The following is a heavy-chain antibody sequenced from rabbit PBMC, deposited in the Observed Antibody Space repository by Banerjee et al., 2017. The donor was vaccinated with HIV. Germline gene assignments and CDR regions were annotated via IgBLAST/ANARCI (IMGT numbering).Heavy chain of an antibody. CDR3: ARSGSTDSYYFNL. V-gene: IGHV1S45*01. D-gene: IGHD4-2*01. CDR1: GFSFSTSVW. Sequence: QEQLEESGGDLVKPGASLTLTCIASGFSFSTSVWICWVRQAPGKGLEWIACVYGGSSGDTYYASWAKGRFTISKTSSTTVTLQMTSLTAADTATYFCARSGSTDSYYFNLWGPGTLVTVS. J-gene: IGHJ4*01. CDR2: VYGGSSGDT.